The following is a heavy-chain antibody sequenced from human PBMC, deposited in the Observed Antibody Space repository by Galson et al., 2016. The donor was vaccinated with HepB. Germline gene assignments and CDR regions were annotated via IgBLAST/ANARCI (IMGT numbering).Heavy chain of an antibody. CDR3: VKDTKRWLQKPWWAFDS. CDR1: GFTFDGFA. J-gene: IGHJ3*02. CDR2: INWHSRDI. Sequence: SLRLSCAASGFTFDGFAMHWVRQPPGKGLEWVSGINWHSRDIEYADSVQGRFTISRDNAKNTLYLQMNSLRPEDTALYYCVKDTKRWLQKPWWAFDSWGQGTMVTVS. V-gene: IGHV3-9*01. D-gene: IGHD5-24*01.